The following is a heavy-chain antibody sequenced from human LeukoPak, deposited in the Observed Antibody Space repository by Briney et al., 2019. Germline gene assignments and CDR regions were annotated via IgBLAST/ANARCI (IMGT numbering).Heavy chain of an antibody. Sequence: GGSLRLSCAASGFTFSSFSMNWVRQAPGKGLEWVSYISSSGSTIYYADSVKGRFTISRDNAKNSLYLQMNNLRADDTAVYYCARIRGVSGTDWFDPWGQGTLVTVSS. D-gene: IGHD2-15*01. CDR1: GFTFSSFS. CDR2: ISSSGSTI. J-gene: IGHJ5*02. CDR3: ARIRGVSGTDWFDP. V-gene: IGHV3-48*04.